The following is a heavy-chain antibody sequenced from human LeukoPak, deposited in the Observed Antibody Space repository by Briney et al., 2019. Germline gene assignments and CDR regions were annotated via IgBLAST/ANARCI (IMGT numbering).Heavy chain of an antibody. V-gene: IGHV1-2*02. J-gene: IGHJ4*02. CDR3: ARVSGLLFDY. CDR2: INPNSGGP. CDR1: GYTFTDYY. D-gene: IGHD3-10*01. Sequence: ASVKVSCKASGYTFTDYYMHWIRQAPGQGPEWMGWINPNSGGPNYAQKFQGRVTMTRDTSISTAYMELSRLRSDDTAVYYCARVSGLLFDYWGQGTLVTVSS.